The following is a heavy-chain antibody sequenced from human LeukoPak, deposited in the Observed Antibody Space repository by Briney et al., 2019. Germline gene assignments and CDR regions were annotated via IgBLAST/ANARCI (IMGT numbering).Heavy chain of an antibody. D-gene: IGHD6-13*01. V-gene: IGHV4-4*02. CDR1: GGSISSSNW. Sequence: SETLSLTCAVSGGSISSSNWGSWVRQPPGQGLEWIGEIYHSGSTNYNPSLKSRVTISVDKSKNQFSLKLTSVTAADTAVYYCARGGAYSSSRWYWGQGTLVTVSS. CDR3: ARGGAYSSSRWY. CDR2: IYHSGST. J-gene: IGHJ4*02.